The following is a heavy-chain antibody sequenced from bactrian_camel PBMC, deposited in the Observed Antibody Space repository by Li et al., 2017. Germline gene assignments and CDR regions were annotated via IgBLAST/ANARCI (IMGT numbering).Heavy chain of an antibody. J-gene: IGHJ4*01. CDR3: TTRRGTGYGLSLAYKY. CDR2: IGRDGYT. Sequence: HVQLVESGGGLVQPGGSLRLSCTASGVTPSPNCMGWYRQAPGNEREGIAFIGRDGYTSNTDSVKGRFTISEDNAKNTLYLQMNSLKPEDTAMYYCTTRRGTGYGLSLAYKYWGPGTQVTVS. V-gene: IGHV3S53*01. CDR1: GVTPSPNC. D-gene: IGHD3*01.